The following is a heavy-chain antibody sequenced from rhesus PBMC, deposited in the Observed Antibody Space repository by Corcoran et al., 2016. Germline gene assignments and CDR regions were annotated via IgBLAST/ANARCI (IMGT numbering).Heavy chain of an antibody. CDR3: ARGRYYYLYFDY. Sequence: QVQLQESGPGLVKPSETLSLPFAVSCCSISSGYYSWSCFRPATGKGLEWIGYSTYSGSTSYNPSLKSRVTISRDTSKNQYSLKLSSVTAADTAVYYCARGRYYYLYFDYWGQGVLVTVSS. J-gene: IGHJ4*01. CDR2: STYSGST. D-gene: IGHD3-16*01. V-gene: IGHV4-122*02. CDR1: CCSISSGYYS.